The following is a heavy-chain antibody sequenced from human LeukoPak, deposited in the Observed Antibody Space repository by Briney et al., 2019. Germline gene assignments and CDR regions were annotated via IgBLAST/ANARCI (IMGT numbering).Heavy chain of an antibody. CDR3: AREGTYDILTGYSTSFDSFDI. J-gene: IGHJ3*02. Sequence: PSETLSLTCTVSGGSISNYYWSWIRQPPGKGLEWIGYIYYSGSTNYNPSLKSRVTISVDTSKNQFSLKVISVTAADAAVYYCAREGTYDILTGYSTSFDSFDIWGQGKMVTVSS. D-gene: IGHD3-9*01. V-gene: IGHV4-59*01. CDR2: IYYSGST. CDR1: GGSISNYY.